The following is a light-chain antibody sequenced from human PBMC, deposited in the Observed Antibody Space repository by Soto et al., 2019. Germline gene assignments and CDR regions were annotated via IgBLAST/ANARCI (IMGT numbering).Light chain of an antibody. CDR1: QSVSSN. V-gene: IGKV3-15*01. CDR2: GAS. J-gene: IGKJ4*01. Sequence: EIVLTHSPATLSLSPRERATLSCRASQSVSSNLAWYQQKPGQAPSLLIYGASTRATGTPARFSGSGSGTEFTLTISSLQSEDFAVYYCQQYIRWPLTFGGGTKVDIK. CDR3: QQYIRWPLT.